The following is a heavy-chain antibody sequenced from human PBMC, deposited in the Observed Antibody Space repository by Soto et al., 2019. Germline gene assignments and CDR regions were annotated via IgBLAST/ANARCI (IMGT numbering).Heavy chain of an antibody. V-gene: IGHV3-48*02. D-gene: IGHD2-15*01. CDR1: GFTLSSCG. Sequence: EVQLVESGGGLVQPGGSLRLSCAASGFTLSSCGMNWVRQAPGKGLEWVSYISSGGDTIYYADSVKGLFTISRDNAKNSLFLQMNSLRDEDTAVYYCARCSGNSCYSYGVDVWGQGTTVTVSS. J-gene: IGHJ6*02. CDR3: ARCSGNSCYSYGVDV. CDR2: ISSGGDTI.